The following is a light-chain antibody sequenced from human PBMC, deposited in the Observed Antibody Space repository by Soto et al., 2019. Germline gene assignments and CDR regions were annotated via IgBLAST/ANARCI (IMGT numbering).Light chain of an antibody. CDR2: ELS. CDR1: SSDVGGYNH. V-gene: IGLV2-14*01. Sequence: QSALTQPASVSGSPGQSITISCTGTSSDVGGYNHVSWYQQYPGKAPKVIIYELSNRPSGISNRFSGSKSGYTASLTISGLQAEDEADYYCSSYTSSSTLLYVFGTGTKLTVL. CDR3: SSYTSSSTLLYV. J-gene: IGLJ1*01.